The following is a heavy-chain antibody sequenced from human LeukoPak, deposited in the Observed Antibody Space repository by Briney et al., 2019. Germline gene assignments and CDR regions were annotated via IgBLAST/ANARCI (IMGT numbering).Heavy chain of an antibody. CDR3: AREVWTYNWNGFYYFDY. D-gene: IGHD1-20*01. J-gene: IGHJ4*02. CDR2: ISYDGSNK. V-gene: IGHV3-30*04. CDR1: GFTFSSYA. Sequence: GGSLRLSCAASGFTFSSYAMHWVRQAPGKGLEGVAVISYDGSNKYYADSVKGRFTISRDNSKNTLYLQMNSLRAEDTAVYYCAREVWTYNWNGFYYFDYWGQGTLVTVSS.